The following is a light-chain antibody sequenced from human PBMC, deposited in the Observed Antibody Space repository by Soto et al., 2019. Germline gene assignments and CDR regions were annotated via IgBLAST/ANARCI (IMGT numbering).Light chain of an antibody. CDR3: SSYTSATSYV. J-gene: IGLJ1*01. Sequence: QSALTQPASVSGSPGQSITISCTGTSSDVGLYDYVSWYQQHPGKAPQLMIYAVSNRPSGVSNRFSASKSGNTASLFISGLQVEDEADYYCSSYTSATSYVFGPGSNVTVL. CDR1: SSDVGLYDY. V-gene: IGLV2-14*01. CDR2: AVS.